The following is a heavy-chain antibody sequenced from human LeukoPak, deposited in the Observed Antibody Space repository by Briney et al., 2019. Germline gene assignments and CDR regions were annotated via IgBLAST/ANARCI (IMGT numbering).Heavy chain of an antibody. CDR2: IWYDGSNK. V-gene: IGHV3-33*08. Sequence: GGSLRLSCAASGFTVSSNYMSWVRQAPGKGLEWVAVIWYDGSNKYYADSVKGRFTISRDNSKNTLYLQMNSLRAEDTAVYYCARANYRPYYFDYWGQGTLVTVSS. J-gene: IGHJ4*02. CDR1: GFTVSSNY. CDR3: ARANYRPYYFDY. D-gene: IGHD4-11*01.